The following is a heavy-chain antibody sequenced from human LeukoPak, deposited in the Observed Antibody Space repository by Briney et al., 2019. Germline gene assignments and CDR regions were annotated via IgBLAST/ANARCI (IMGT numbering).Heavy chain of an antibody. CDR3: ARLRGSDGSDAFDI. CDR2: IYPRDSDT. Sequence: GECLKISCQGSGYRFTSYWIGWVRPMPGKGLEWMGIIYPRDSDTRYSPSFQGQVTISADKSISTAYLQWSSLKASDTAMYYCARLRGSDGSDAFDIWGQGTMVTV. D-gene: IGHD1-26*01. CDR1: GYRFTSYW. J-gene: IGHJ3*02. V-gene: IGHV5-51*01.